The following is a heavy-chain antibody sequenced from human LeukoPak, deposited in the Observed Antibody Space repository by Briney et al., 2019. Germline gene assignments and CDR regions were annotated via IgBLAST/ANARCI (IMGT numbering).Heavy chain of an antibody. V-gene: IGHV1-69*13. CDR1: GGTFSSYA. CDR2: IIPIFGTA. J-gene: IGHJ6*02. CDR3: ARGERVVAAAPYFRSSRYYYGMDV. D-gene: IGHD2-15*01. Sequence: ASVKVSCKASGGTFSSYAISWVRQAPRQGLEWMGGIIPIFGTANYAQKFQGRVTITADESTSTAYMELSSLRSEDTAVYYCARGERVVAAAPYFRSSRYYYGMDVWGQGTTVTVSS.